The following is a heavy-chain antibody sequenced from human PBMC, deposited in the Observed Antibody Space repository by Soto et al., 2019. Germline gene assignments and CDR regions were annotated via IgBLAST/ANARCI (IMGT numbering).Heavy chain of an antibody. CDR3: AFTSTVTNPLDY. D-gene: IGHD4-17*01. CDR2: ISAYNGNT. Sequence: ASVKVSCKASGYTFTSYGISWVRQAPGQGLEWMGWISAYNGNTNYAQKLQGRVTMTTDTSTSTAYMELRSLRSDDTAVYYCAFTSTVTNPLDYWGQGTLVTSPQ. V-gene: IGHV1-18*01. CDR1: GYTFTSYG. J-gene: IGHJ4*02.